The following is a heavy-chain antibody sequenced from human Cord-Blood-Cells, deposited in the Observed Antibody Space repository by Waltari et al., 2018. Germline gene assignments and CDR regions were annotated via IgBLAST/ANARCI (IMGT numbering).Heavy chain of an antibody. Sequence: QVQLVQSGAEVKKPGASVKVSCKASGSTFTSYDINWVRRATGQGLEWMGWMNPNSGNTGYAQKFQGRVTITRNTSISTAYMELSSLRSEDTAVYYCALVTSSSSENDAFDIWGQGTMVTVSS. V-gene: IGHV1-8*03. CDR3: ALVTSSSSENDAFDI. J-gene: IGHJ3*02. CDR2: MNPNSGNT. CDR1: GSTFTSYD. D-gene: IGHD6-6*01.